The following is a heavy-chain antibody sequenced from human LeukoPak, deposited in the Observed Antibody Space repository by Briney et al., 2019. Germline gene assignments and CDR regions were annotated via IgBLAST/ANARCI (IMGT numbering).Heavy chain of an antibody. CDR2: INPSGGST. CDR3: ARTCSSTSCSIDY. D-gene: IGHD2-2*01. CDR1: GYNFISYY. V-gene: IGHV1-46*01. Sequence: GASVKVSCKASGYNFISYYMHWVRQAPGQGLEWMGIINPSGGSTSYAQKFQGRVTMTRDTSISTAYMALSRLRSDDTAVFYCARTCSSTSCSIDYWGQGTLVTVSS. J-gene: IGHJ4*02.